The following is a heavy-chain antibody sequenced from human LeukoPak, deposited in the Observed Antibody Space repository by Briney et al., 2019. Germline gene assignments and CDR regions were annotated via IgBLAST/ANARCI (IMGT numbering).Heavy chain of an antibody. V-gene: IGHV3-48*04. J-gene: IGHJ6*03. D-gene: IGHD2-15*01. Sequence: GGSLRLSCAASGFTFSSYSMNWVRQAPGKGLEWVSYISSSSGTIYYADSVKGRFTISRDNAKNSLYLQMNSLRAEDTAVYYRARFSSYMDVWGKGTTVTVSS. CDR3: ARFSSYMDV. CDR1: GFTFSSYS. CDR2: ISSSSGTI.